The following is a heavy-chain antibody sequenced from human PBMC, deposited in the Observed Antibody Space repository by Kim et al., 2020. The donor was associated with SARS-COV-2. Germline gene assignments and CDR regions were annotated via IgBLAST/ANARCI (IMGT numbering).Heavy chain of an antibody. CDR1: GFTFSSYA. CDR2: ISGSGGST. CDR3: ASTHYYDSSSGWY. Sequence: GGSLRLSCAASGFTFSSYAMSWVRQAPGKGLEWVSAISGSGGSTYYADSVKGRFTISRDNSKNTLYLQMNSLRAEDTAVYYCASTHYYDSSSGWYWGQGTLVTVSS. V-gene: IGHV3-23*01. J-gene: IGHJ4*02. D-gene: IGHD3-22*01.